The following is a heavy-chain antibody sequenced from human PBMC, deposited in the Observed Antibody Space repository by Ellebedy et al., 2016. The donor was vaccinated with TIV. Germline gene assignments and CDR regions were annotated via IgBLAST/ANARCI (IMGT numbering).Heavy chain of an antibody. D-gene: IGHD2-21*02. Sequence: GGSLRLXXAASGFTFSSYSMNWVRQAPGKGLEWVSSISSSSSYIYYADSVKGRFTISRDNAKNSLYLQMNSLRAEDTAVYYCARPALAYCGGDCYSHFDYWGQGTLVTVSS. V-gene: IGHV3-21*01. J-gene: IGHJ4*02. CDR2: ISSSSSYI. CDR1: GFTFSSYS. CDR3: ARPALAYCGGDCYSHFDY.